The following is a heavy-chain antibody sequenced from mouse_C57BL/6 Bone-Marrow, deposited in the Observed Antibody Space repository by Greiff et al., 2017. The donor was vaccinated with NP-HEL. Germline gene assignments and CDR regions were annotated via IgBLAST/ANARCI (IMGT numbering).Heavy chain of an antibody. CDR2: IYPRDGST. J-gene: IGHJ2*01. V-gene: IGHV1-85*01. D-gene: IGHD2-12*01. CDR1: GYTFTSYD. Sequence: VKLVESGPELVKPGASVKLSCKASGYTFTSYDINWVKQRPGQGLEWIGWIYPRDGSTKYNEKFKGKATLTVDTSSSTAYMELHSLTSEDSAVYFCANSPYYNYFDYWGQGTTLTVSS. CDR3: ANSPYYNYFDY.